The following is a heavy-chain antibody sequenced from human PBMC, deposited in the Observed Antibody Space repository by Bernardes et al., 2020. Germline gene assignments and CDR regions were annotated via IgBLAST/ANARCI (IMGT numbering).Heavy chain of an antibody. CDR3: GRHDDYGGNSADY. CDR2: IYYSGST. J-gene: IGHJ4*02. D-gene: IGHD4-17*01. V-gene: IGHV4-39*01. Sequence: SETLSLTCTVSGGSISSSSYYWGWLRPPPGTGLVWTGSIYYSGSTYYNPSLNSRVTISVDTSKNQFSQKLSSVTAAVTAVYYCGRHDDYGGNSADYWGKGTLVTVSS. CDR1: GGSISSSSYY.